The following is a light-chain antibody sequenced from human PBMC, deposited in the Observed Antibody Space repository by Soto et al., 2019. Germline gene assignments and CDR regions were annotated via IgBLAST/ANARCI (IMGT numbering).Light chain of an antibody. CDR2: AAS. Sequence: DIQMTQSPSALSASVGDRVTITCRASQSISSYLNWYQQKPGKAPKLLIYAASTLQSGVASRFSGSGSGTDFTLTISSLQPEDFATYYCQQLNSYPLTFGGGTKVDI. CDR3: QQLNSYPLT. J-gene: IGKJ4*01. V-gene: IGKV1-39*01. CDR1: QSISSY.